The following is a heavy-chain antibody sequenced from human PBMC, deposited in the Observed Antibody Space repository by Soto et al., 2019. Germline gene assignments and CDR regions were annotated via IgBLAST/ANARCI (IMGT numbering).Heavy chain of an antibody. CDR2: IYYSGST. V-gene: IGHV4-31*03. Sequence: NPSETLSLTCTVSGGSISSGGYYWSWIRQHPGKGLEWIGYIYYSGSTYYNPSLKSRVTISVDTSKNQFSLKLSSVTAADTAVYYCARVYGGNSVWFDPWGQGTLVTVSS. CDR1: GGSISSGGYY. D-gene: IGHD4-17*01. J-gene: IGHJ5*02. CDR3: ARVYGGNSVWFDP.